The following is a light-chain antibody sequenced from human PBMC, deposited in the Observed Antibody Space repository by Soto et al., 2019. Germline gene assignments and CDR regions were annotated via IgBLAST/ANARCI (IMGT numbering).Light chain of an antibody. Sequence: DIQMTQSPSTLSASVGDRVTITGRASQSISNLLAWYQQNPGRAPTLLIYKASTLESVVPSRFSGSGSGTEFSLTISSLQPDDYSPYYCQQDNSYPLPFGQGTRLEIK. CDR2: KAS. V-gene: IGKV1-5*03. CDR3: QQDNSYPLP. CDR1: QSISNL. J-gene: IGKJ5*01.